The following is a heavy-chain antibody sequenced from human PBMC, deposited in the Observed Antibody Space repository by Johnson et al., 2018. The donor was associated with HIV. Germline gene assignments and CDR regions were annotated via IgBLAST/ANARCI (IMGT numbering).Heavy chain of an antibody. V-gene: IGHV3-73*01. D-gene: IGHD3-22*01. CDR1: GFTFSSYA. CDR2: IRRKANSYAT. Sequence: MLLVESGGGVVQPGRSLRLSCAASGFTFSSYAMHWVRQAPGKGLEWVGRIRRKANSYATAYAASVKGRFTISRDNSKNTMYLQMNSLRAGDTAVYYCARGCDSSGFNDAFDIWGQGTMVTVSS. J-gene: IGHJ3*02. CDR3: ARGCDSSGFNDAFDI.